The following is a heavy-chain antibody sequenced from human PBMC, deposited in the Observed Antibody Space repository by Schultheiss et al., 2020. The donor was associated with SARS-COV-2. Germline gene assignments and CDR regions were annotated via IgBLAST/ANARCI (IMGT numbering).Heavy chain of an antibody. J-gene: IGHJ6*02. CDR1: GFTFSYHA. Sequence: GGSLRLSCLASGFTFSYHAMHWVRRTPGKGLEWVANIKEDGSEKYYVDSVRGRFTISRDNAKNSLYLQMNSLRAEDTAVYYCARGRFYGMDVWGQGTTVTVSS. D-gene: IGHD3-3*01. CDR3: ARGRFYGMDV. CDR2: IKEDGSEK. V-gene: IGHV3-7*01.